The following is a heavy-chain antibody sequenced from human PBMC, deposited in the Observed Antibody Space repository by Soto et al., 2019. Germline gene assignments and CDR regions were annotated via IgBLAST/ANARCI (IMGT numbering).Heavy chain of an antibody. CDR1: GFTFSGYG. CDR3: AKEYYDILTGYQNTIDY. CDR2: ISYDGSNK. Sequence: GSLRLACSASGFTFSGYGMHGVRQAPGKGLEWVAVISYDGSNKYYADSVKVRFTISRDNSKKTLYLQMKSLRAEDTAVYYCAKEYYDILTGYQNTIDYWGQGTLVTVYS. D-gene: IGHD3-9*01. J-gene: IGHJ4*02. V-gene: IGHV3-30*18.